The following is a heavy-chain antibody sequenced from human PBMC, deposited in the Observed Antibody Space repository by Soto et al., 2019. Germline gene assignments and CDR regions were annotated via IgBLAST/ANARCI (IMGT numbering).Heavy chain of an antibody. CDR3: ARHGAARTYYYYYYMDV. V-gene: IGHV4-39*01. CDR2: IYYSGST. CDR1: GGSISSSSYY. J-gene: IGHJ6*03. D-gene: IGHD6-6*01. Sequence: SETLSLTCTVSGGSISSSSYYWGWIRQPPGKGLEWIGSIYYSGSTYYNPSLKSRVTISVDTSKNQFSLKLSSVTAADTAVYYCARHGAARTYYYYYYMDVWGKGTTVTVYS.